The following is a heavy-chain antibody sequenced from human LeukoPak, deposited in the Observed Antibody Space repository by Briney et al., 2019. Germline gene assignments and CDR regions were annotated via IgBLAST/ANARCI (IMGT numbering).Heavy chain of an antibody. D-gene: IGHD6-13*01. V-gene: IGHV1-58*02. CDR3: AAEAAAAGRGGDAFDI. J-gene: IGHJ3*02. CDR1: GFTFTSSA. Sequence: SVKVSCKASGFTFTSSAMQWVRQARGQRLEWIGWIVVGSGNTNYAQKFQERVTITRDMSTSTAYMVLSSLRSEDTAVYYCAAEAAAAGRGGDAFDIWGQGTMVTVSS. CDR2: IVVGSGNT.